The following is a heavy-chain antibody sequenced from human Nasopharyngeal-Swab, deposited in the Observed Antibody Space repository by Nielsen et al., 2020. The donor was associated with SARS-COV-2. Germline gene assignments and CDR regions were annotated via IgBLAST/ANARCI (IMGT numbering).Heavy chain of an antibody. D-gene: IGHD3-16*01. CDR2: INSDGSNT. V-gene: IGHV3-74*01. J-gene: IGHJ6*02. CDR1: GFTFSAYW. Sequence: GESLKISCTASGFTFSAYWMYWVRQAPGKGLVWVSRINSDGSNTAYADSVKGRFSISRDNAKNTVYLQMNSLRVEDTAVYYCMVAYYVWGSSRGMDVWGQGTTVTVSS. CDR3: MVAYYVWGSSRGMDV.